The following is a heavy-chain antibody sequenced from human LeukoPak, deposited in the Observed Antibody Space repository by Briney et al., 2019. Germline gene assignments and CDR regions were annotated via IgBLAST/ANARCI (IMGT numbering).Heavy chain of an antibody. Sequence: SETLSLTCAVYGGSFSGYYWSWIRQPPGKGLERIGEINHSGSTNYNPSLKSRVTISVDTSKNQFSLKLSSVTAADTAVYYCARGSAARPFDPWGQGTLVTVSS. CDR2: INHSGST. D-gene: IGHD6-6*01. J-gene: IGHJ5*02. CDR1: GGSFSGYY. CDR3: ARGSAARPFDP. V-gene: IGHV4-34*01.